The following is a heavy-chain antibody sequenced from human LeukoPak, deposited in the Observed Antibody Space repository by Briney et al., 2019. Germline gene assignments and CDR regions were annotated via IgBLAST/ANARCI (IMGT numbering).Heavy chain of an antibody. Sequence: ASVKVSCKASGYTFTSYYIHWVRQAPGQGLEWMGIINPSGGITTYAQKFQRRVTVTRDKSTSTVYMELRRLTSEDTAVYYCARDGKTAAGNNFDYWGQGTLVTVSS. D-gene: IGHD6-13*01. CDR1: GYTFTSYY. CDR3: ARDGKTAAGNNFDY. CDR2: INPSGGIT. J-gene: IGHJ4*02. V-gene: IGHV1-46*01.